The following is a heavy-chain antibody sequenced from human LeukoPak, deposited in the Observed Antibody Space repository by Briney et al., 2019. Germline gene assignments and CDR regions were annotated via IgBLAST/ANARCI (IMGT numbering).Heavy chain of an antibody. CDR3: ATESHNYYDNAAFDY. Sequence: ASVKVSCKASGYTFTSYYMHWVRQAPGQGLEWMGIINPSGGSTSYAQKFQGRVTMTEDTSTDTAYMELSSLRSEDTAVYYCATESHNYYDNAAFDYWGQGTLVTVSS. J-gene: IGHJ4*02. V-gene: IGHV1-46*01. CDR1: GYTFTSYY. CDR2: INPSGGST. D-gene: IGHD3-22*01.